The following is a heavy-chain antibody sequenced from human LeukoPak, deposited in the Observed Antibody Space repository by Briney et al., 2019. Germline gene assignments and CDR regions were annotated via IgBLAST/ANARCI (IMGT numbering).Heavy chain of an antibody. J-gene: IGHJ4*02. V-gene: IGHV4-39*07. CDR3: ARGRWISGSYYNFDY. CDR1: GASISSSSYY. D-gene: IGHD1-26*01. Sequence: PSETLSLTCSVSGASISSSSYYWGWIRQPPGKGLEWIATINYSGTTHYNPSLKSRVTFSADTSNNQVSLKLNSVTAADTAVYYCARGRWISGSYYNFDYWGQGTLVTVSS. CDR2: INYSGTT.